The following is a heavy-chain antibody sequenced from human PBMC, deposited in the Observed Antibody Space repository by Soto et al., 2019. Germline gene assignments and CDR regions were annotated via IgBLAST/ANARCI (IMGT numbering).Heavy chain of an antibody. Sequence: PGGSLRLSCAASGFSFSSYGMSWVRQAPGKGLEWVGRIKSKTDGGTTDYAAPVKGRFTISRDDSKNTLYLQMNSLKTEDTAVYYCTTQDGGYYYYGMDVWGQGTTVTVSS. D-gene: IGHD3-10*01. CDR1: GFSFSSYG. J-gene: IGHJ6*02. V-gene: IGHV3-15*01. CDR2: IKSKTDGGTT. CDR3: TTQDGGYYYYGMDV.